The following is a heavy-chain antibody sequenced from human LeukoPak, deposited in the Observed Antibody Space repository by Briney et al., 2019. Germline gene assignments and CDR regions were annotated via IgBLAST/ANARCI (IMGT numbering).Heavy chain of an antibody. CDR1: GFTFSSYG. CDR3: ARDRSGSYVGFFDY. V-gene: IGHV3-30*02. D-gene: IGHD1-26*01. CDR2: IRYDGSNK. J-gene: IGHJ4*02. Sequence: GGSLRLSCAASGFTFSSYGMHWVRQAPGKGLEWVAFIRYDGSNKYYADSVKGRFTISRDNSKNTLYLQMNSLRAEDTAVYYCARDRSGSYVGFFDYWGQGTLVTVSS.